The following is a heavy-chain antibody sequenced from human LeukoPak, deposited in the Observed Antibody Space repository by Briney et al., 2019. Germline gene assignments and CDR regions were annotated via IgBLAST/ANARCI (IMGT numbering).Heavy chain of an antibody. J-gene: IGHJ4*02. CDR1: GFTFSSYA. D-gene: IGHD3-9*01. CDR2: ISSNGGST. Sequence: GGSLRLSCAASGFTFSSYAMHWVRQAPGKGLEYVSAISSNGGSTYYANSVKGRFTISRDNSKNTLYLQMGSLRAEDMAVYYCARVLRTGYCDILTGIFDYWGQGTLVTVSS. V-gene: IGHV3-64*01. CDR3: ARVLRTGYCDILTGIFDY.